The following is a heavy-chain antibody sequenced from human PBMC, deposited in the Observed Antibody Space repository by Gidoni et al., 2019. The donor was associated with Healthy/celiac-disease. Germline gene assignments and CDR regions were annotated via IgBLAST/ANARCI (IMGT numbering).Heavy chain of an antibody. CDR2: ISGSGGST. Sequence: EVQLLESGGGLVQPGGSLRLSCAASGFTFSSYAMSWVRQAPGKGLEWVSAISGSGGSTYYADSVKGRFTISRDNSKNTLYLQMNSRRAEDTAVYYCAKFPHYYDSSAGSDYWGQGTLVTVSS. CDR1: GFTFSSYA. V-gene: IGHV3-23*01. CDR3: AKFPHYYDSSAGSDY. J-gene: IGHJ4*02. D-gene: IGHD3-22*01.